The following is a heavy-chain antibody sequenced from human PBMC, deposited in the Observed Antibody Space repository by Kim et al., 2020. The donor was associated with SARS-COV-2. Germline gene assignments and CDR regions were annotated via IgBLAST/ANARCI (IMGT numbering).Heavy chain of an antibody. Sequence: SETLSLTCAVYGGSFSGYYWSWIRQPPGKGLEWIGEINHSGSTNYNPSLKSRVTISVDTSKNQFSLKLSSVTAADTAVYYCARNYDFWSGYVRYWGQGTLVTVSS. V-gene: IGHV4-34*01. J-gene: IGHJ4*02. CDR2: INHSGST. CDR3: ARNYDFWSGYVRY. D-gene: IGHD3-3*01. CDR1: GGSFSGYY.